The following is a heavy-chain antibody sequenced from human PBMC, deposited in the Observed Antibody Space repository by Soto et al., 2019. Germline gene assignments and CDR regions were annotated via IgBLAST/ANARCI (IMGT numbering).Heavy chain of an antibody. J-gene: IGHJ4*02. V-gene: IGHV4-31*03. CDR1: GGSISSGGYY. CDR3: ARAVLGRYFDWPITGYFDY. D-gene: IGHD3-9*01. CDR2: IYYSGST. Sequence: SETLSLTCTVSGGSISSGGYYWSWIRQHPGKGLEWIGYIYYSGSTYYNPSLKSRVTISVDTSKNQFSLKLSSVTAADTAVYYCARAVLGRYFDWPITGYFDYWGQGTLVTV.